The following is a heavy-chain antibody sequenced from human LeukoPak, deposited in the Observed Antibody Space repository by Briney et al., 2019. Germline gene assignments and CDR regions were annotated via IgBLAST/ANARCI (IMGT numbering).Heavy chain of an antibody. J-gene: IGHJ4*02. CDR2: VIPIFGTA. D-gene: IGHD2-8*01. CDR3: ARARAIKGYCTNGVCDRLDY. CDR1: GGTFSSYA. Sequence: GASEKVSCKASGGTFSSYAISWVRQAPGQGLEWMGGVIPIFGTANYAQKFQGRVTITADESTSTAYMELSSLRSEDTAVYYCARARAIKGYCTNGVCDRLDYWGQGTLVTVSS. V-gene: IGHV1-69*13.